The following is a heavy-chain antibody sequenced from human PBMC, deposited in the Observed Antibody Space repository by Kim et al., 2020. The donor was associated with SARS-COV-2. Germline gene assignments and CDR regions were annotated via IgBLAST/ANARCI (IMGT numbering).Heavy chain of an antibody. D-gene: IGHD3-22*01. CDR3: ARDVTSKVVVDLLDYGMDV. Sequence: SQTLSLTCAISGDSVSSNSAAWNWISQSPSRRLECLGSTYYRSKWYNDYAVSVKSRITINPDTSKNQFSLQLNSVTPEDTAVYYCARDVTSKVVVDLLDYGMDVWGKGNTVTVSS. CDR2: TYYRSKWYN. CDR1: GDSVSSNSAA. V-gene: IGHV6-1*01. J-gene: IGHJ6*04.